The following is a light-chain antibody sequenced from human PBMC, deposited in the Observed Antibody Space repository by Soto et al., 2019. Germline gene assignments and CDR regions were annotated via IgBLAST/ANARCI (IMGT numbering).Light chain of an antibody. CDR3: QQYYSFPS. V-gene: IGKV1-5*03. J-gene: IGKJ1*01. CDR2: KAS. Sequence: DIQMTQSPSTLSASVGDRVTITCRASQTISSWLAWYQQKPGKAPKLPIYKASTLKSGVPSRFSGSGSGTEFTLTISCLQSEDFATYYCQQYYSFPSFGQGTKVDIK. CDR1: QTISSW.